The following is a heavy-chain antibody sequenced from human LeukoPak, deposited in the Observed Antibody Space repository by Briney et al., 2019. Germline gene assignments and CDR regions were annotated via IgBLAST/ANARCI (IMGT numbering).Heavy chain of an antibody. Sequence: GGSLRLSCVGSGFTFRSHAMSWVRQAPEKGLEFVSGIYENGGTTYYADSVKGRFSISRDNSKNTLYLQMDSLRGEDTAVYYCAKDFRIGYSAHFDYWGQGAPVTVSS. CDR1: GFTFRSHA. D-gene: IGHD2-21*01. CDR2: IYENGGTT. V-gene: IGHV3-23*01. CDR3: AKDFRIGYSAHFDY. J-gene: IGHJ4*02.